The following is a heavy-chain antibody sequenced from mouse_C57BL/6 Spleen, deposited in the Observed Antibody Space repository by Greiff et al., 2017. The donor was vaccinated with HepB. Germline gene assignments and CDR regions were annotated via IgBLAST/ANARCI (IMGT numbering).Heavy chain of an antibody. CDR3: TCYDGYFPFAY. Sequence: EVKLQESGAELVRPGASVKLSCTASGFNIKDDYMHWVKQRPEQGLEWIGWIDPENGDTEYASKFQGKATITADTSSNTAYLQLSSLTSEDTAVYYCTCYDGYFPFAYWGQGTLVTVSA. J-gene: IGHJ3*01. V-gene: IGHV14-4*01. CDR1: GFNIKDDY. D-gene: IGHD2-3*01. CDR2: IDPENGDT.